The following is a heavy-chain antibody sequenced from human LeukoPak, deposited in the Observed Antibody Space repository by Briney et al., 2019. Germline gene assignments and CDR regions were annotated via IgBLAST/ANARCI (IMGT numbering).Heavy chain of an antibody. V-gene: IGHV3-20*04. J-gene: IGHJ6*03. CDR2: INWNGGST. CDR3: ARVSSSGWDWHYYYMDV. CDR1: GFTFDDYG. Sequence: GGSLRLSCAASGFTFDDYGMSWVRQAPGKGLEWVSGINWNGGSTGYADSVKGRFTISRDNAKNSLYLQMNSLRAEDTAVYYCARVSSSGWDWHYYYMDVWGKGTTVTVSS. D-gene: IGHD6-19*01.